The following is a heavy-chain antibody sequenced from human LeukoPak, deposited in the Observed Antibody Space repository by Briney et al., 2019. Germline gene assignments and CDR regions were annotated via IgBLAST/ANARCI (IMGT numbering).Heavy chain of an antibody. CDR2: IKEDGSEK. Sequence: GGSLRLSCAASRFTFTTRWMNWVRQAPGKGLEWVAIIKEDGSEKLYVDSVKGRFTISRDNAKNSLYLQMDNLRAEDTAVYYCARQKSRSNFQHWGQGTLVTVSS. CDR3: ARQKSRSNFQH. D-gene: IGHD1-14*01. J-gene: IGHJ1*01. V-gene: IGHV3-7*03. CDR1: RFTFTTRW.